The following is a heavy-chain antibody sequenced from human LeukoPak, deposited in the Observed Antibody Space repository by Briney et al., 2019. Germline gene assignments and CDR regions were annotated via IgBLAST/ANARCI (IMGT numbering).Heavy chain of an antibody. CDR3: ARDMHYYGSGSYFDAFDI. CDR1: GFTFSSYW. CDR2: IKQDGSEK. V-gene: IGHV3-7*01. Sequence: GGSLRLSCAASGFTFSSYWMSWVRQAPGKGLEWVVNIKQDGSEKYYVDSVKGRFTISRDNAKNSLYLQMNSLRAEDTAVYYCARDMHYYGSGSYFDAFDIWGQGTMVTVSS. J-gene: IGHJ3*02. D-gene: IGHD3-10*01.